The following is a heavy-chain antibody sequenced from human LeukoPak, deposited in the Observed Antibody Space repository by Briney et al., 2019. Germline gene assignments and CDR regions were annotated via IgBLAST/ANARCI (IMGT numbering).Heavy chain of an antibody. CDR1: GFTFSSYW. J-gene: IGHJ4*02. CDR3: AREPVVVTATNLFDY. V-gene: IGHV3-74*01. CDR2: INSDGSST. D-gene: IGHD2-21*02. Sequence: GGSLRLSCAASGFTFSSYWMLWVRQAPGKGLVWVSRINSDGSSTSYADSVKGRFTISRDNAKNTLYLQMNSLRAEDTAVYYCAREPVVVTATNLFDYWGQGTLVTVSS.